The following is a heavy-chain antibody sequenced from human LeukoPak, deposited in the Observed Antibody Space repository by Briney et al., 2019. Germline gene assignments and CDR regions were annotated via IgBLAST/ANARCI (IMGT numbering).Heavy chain of an antibody. J-gene: IGHJ4*02. Sequence: GGSLGLSCAASGFTFSSYGMHWVRQAPGKGLEWVAVISYDGSNKYYADSVKGRFTISRDNSKNTLYLQMNSLRAEDTAVYYCAKDRVRWATGLDYWGQGTLVTVSS. V-gene: IGHV3-30*18. CDR1: GFTFSSYG. CDR3: AKDRVRWATGLDY. CDR2: ISYDGSNK. D-gene: IGHD5-24*01.